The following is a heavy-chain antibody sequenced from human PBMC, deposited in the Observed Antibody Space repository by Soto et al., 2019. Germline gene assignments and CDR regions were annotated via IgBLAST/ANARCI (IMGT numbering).Heavy chain of an antibody. Sequence: QITLKESGPTLVKPTQTLTLTCTFSGFSLSMSGVGVGWIRQPPGKALEWLALIYWDDDKRYSPSLKSRLTSPKDTSKNQVVLTMTNMDPVDTATYYCARGLRYCSSTNCPNCFDPWGQGTLVTVSS. V-gene: IGHV2-5*02. CDR2: IYWDDDK. CDR1: GFSLSMSGVG. J-gene: IGHJ5*02. D-gene: IGHD2-2*01. CDR3: ARGLRYCSSTNCPNCFDP.